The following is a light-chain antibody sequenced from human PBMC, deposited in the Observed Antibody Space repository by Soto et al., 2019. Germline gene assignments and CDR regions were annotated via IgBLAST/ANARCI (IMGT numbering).Light chain of an antibody. Sequence: EIVLTQSLGSLSLSPGERATLSCRASQSVGSSLSWYQQKPGQAPRLLFYVASNRATAIPDRFSGSGFGTDFTLTITSLEPEDFAVYYCQQYGDSPQTFGPGTKVDIK. V-gene: IGKV3-20*01. CDR3: QQYGDSPQT. CDR1: QSVGSS. CDR2: VAS. J-gene: IGKJ1*01.